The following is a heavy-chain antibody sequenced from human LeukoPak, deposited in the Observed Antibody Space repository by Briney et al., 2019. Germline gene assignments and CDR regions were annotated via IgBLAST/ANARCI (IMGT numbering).Heavy chain of an antibody. Sequence: GGSLRLSCAASGFTFSSYSMNWVRQAPGKGLEWVSSISSSSSYIYYADSVKGRFTISRDNAKNSLYLQMNSLRAEDTAVYYCARGIRELLGPPFDYWGQGTLVTDSS. V-gene: IGHV3-21*01. CDR3: ARGIRELLGPPFDY. CDR1: GFTFSSYS. CDR2: ISSSSSYI. D-gene: IGHD1-26*01. J-gene: IGHJ4*02.